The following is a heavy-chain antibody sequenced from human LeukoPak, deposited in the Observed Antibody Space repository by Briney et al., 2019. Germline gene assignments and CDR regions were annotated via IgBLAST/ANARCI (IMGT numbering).Heavy chain of an antibody. CDR1: GGTFSSYA. CDR2: IIPIFGTA. J-gene: IGHJ6*04. D-gene: IGHD3-10*01. V-gene: IGHV1-69*06. CDR3: ARDRGSQQFQWFGELLTYYGMDV. Sequence: ASVKVSCKASGGTFSSYAISWVRQAPGQGLEWMGGIIPIFGTANYAQKFQGRVTITADKSTSTAYMELSSLRSEDTAVYYCARDRGSQQFQWFGELLTYYGMDVWGKGTTVTVSS.